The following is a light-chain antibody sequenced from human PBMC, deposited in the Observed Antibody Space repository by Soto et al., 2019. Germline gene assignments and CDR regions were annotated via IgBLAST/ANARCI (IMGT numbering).Light chain of an antibody. CDR1: QSVSSNY. V-gene: IGKV3-20*01. CDR2: GAS. J-gene: IGKJ4*01. CDR3: QQYSSSPLT. Sequence: EIVVTQSPGTLSLSPGEGATLSCRASQSVSSNYLAWYQQKPGQAPRLLIYGASNRATGIPDRFSGSGSGTEFTLTISRLGPEDFAVYYCQQYSSSPLTFGGGTKVDIK.